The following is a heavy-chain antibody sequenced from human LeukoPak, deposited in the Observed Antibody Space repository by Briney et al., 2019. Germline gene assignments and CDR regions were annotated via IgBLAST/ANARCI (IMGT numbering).Heavy chain of an antibody. V-gene: IGHV4-39*01. CDR2: IYYSGST. J-gene: IGHJ4*02. D-gene: IGHD3-16*01. CDR1: GGSISSSSYY. CDR3: ARHGYALDY. Sequence: PSETLSLTCTVSGGSISSSSYYWGWIRQSPGKGLEWIGSIYYSGSTYSNPSLMSRVTISVDTSKNQFSLRLSSVTAADTAVYYCARHGYALDYWGQGTLVIVSS.